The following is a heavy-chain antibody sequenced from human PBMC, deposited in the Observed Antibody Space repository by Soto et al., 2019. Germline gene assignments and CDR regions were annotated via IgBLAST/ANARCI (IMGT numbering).Heavy chain of an antibody. CDR3: ARGGYGGSNWYDRYFLY. CDR2: IYPGDSET. J-gene: IGHJ1*01. V-gene: IGHV5-51*01. D-gene: IGHD6-13*01. Sequence: GESLKSSCKGSGYSFTNYWIAWVRQMPGKGLEWMGIIYPGDSETRYSPSFQGQVTISADKSISTAYLQWSSLKVSDTAIYYCARGGYGGSNWYDRYFLYWGQGTLVTVSS. CDR1: GYSFTNYW.